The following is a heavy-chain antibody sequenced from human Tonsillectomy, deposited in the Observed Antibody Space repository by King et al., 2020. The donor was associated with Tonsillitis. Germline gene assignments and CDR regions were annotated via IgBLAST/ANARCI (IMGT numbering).Heavy chain of an antibody. J-gene: IGHJ2*01. D-gene: IGHD6-13*01. CDR2: IGTAGDT. V-gene: IGHV3-13*01. Sequence: VQLVESGGGLVQPGGSLRLSCAASGFTFSNYDMHWVRQATGKGLEWASAIGTAGDTYYPGSVKGRITISREDAKNSLYLQINSLRAEDTAVYYCAREGSSSWHFDLWGRGTLVTVSP. CDR1: GFTFSNYD. CDR3: AREGSSSWHFDL.